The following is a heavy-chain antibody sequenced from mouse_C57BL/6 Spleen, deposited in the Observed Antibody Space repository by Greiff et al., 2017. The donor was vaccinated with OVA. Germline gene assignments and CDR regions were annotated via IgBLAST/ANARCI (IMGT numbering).Heavy chain of an antibody. CDR3: ARNRNWYFDV. CDR2: IDPNSGGT. Sequence: QVQLKQPGAELVKPGASVKLSCKASGYTFTSYWMHWVKQRPGRGLEWIGRIDPNSGGTKYNEKFKSKATLTVDKPSSTAYMQLSSLTSEDSAVYYCARNRNWYFDVWGTGTTVTVSS. CDR1: GYTFTSYW. V-gene: IGHV1-72*01. J-gene: IGHJ1*03.